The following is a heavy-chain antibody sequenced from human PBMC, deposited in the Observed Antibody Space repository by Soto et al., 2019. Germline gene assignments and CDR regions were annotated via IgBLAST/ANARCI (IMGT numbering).Heavy chain of an antibody. J-gene: IGHJ2*01. CDR3: IVYGFWSGYWYVLWYFDL. CDR1: GFTFTGFA. V-gene: IGHV3-73*01. CDR2: IRSKAHSYAT. Sequence: PGGSLRLSCAASGFTFTGFAMHWVRQASGKGLEWVGRIRSKAHSYATAYAASVKGTFTISRADSKNTSYLQTYSLKTEDTGVYYCIVYGFWSGYWYVLWYFDLWGRGTLVTVSS. D-gene: IGHD3-3*01.